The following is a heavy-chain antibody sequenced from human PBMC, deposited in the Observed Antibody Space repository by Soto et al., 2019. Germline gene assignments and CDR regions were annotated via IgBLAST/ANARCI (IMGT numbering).Heavy chain of an antibody. D-gene: IGHD6-13*01. CDR2: INPSGGST. Sequence: QVQLVQSGAEVKKPGASVKVSCKASGYTFTNYYMHWVRQAPGQGLEWMGIINPSGGSTTYAQKFQGRVTMTRDTSTSTVCMELSSLRSEDTAVYYCAREYSSSWPWDYWGQGTLVTVSS. CDR3: AREYSSSWPWDY. CDR1: GYTFTNYY. V-gene: IGHV1-46*01. J-gene: IGHJ4*02.